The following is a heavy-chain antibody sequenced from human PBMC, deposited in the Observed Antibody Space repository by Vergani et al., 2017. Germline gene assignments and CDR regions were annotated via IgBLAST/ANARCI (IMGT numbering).Heavy chain of an antibody. Sequence: QLQLQESGPGLVKPSETLSLTCTVSGGSISSGSYYWSWIRQPAGKGLEWIGRIYTSGSTNYNPSLKSRVTISVDTSKNQFSLKLSSVTAADTAVYYCARDPFMTPDYWGQGTLVTVSS. CDR1: GGSISSGSYY. CDR3: ARDPFMTPDY. V-gene: IGHV4-61*02. J-gene: IGHJ4*02. CDR2: IYTSGST.